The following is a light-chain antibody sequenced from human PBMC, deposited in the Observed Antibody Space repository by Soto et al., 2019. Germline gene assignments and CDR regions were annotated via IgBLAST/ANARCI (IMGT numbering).Light chain of an antibody. CDR1: EFLSSSY. CDR3: QHQGT. J-gene: IGKJ2*01. Sequence: EIVLTQSPGTLSKSPGERVTLSCRASEFLSSSYLVWYQQKPGQAPRLLIYAASRRATGIPDRFSGSGSATEYTLTINTLEPEDFAVYYCQHQGTFGQGTKLEIK. CDR2: AAS. V-gene: IGKV3-20*01.